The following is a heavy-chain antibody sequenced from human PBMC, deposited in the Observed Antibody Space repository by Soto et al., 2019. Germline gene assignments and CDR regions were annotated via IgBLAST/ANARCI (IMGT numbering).Heavy chain of an antibody. V-gene: IGHV1-24*01. D-gene: IGHD4-17*01. Sequence: ASVKVSCKVSGTSLSGLPIHWVRQAPGKGLEWMGSLDYEEGERSFAHRFQGRLTVTEGTSTDTAYMELSSLMSEDTAVYYCAAGVTTFDYWGQGTLVTVS. CDR2: LDYEEGER. CDR1: GTSLSGLP. J-gene: IGHJ4*02. CDR3: AAGVTTFDY.